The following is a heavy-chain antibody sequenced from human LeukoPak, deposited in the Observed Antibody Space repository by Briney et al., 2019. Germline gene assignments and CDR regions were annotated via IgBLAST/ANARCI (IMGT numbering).Heavy chain of an antibody. J-gene: IGHJ4*02. CDR1: GGSISSYY. D-gene: IGHD3-10*01. V-gene: IGHV4-59*12. Sequence: PSETLSLTCTVSGGSISSYYGSWIRQPPGKGLEWIGYIYYSGSTNYNPSLKSRVTISVDTSKNQFSLKLSSVTAADTAVYYCARGPPSMVRGVRPDYWGQGTLVTVSS. CDR3: ARGPPSMVRGVRPDY. CDR2: IYYSGST.